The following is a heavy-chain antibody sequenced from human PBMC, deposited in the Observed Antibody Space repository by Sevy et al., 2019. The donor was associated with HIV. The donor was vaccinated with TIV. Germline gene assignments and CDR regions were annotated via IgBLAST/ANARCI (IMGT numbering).Heavy chain of an antibody. D-gene: IGHD2-2*01. J-gene: IGHJ5*02. CDR1: DGSFSGYY. CDR2: INESGIT. Sequence: SETLSLTCGVHDGSFSGYYWNWIRQLPGKGLEWIGEINESGITYYNPSLKSRVTISLDTSKKQFALKLNSVTAADTAVYFCARSPPVVVVPGAPSWFDPWGQGTLVTVSS. CDR3: ARSPPVVVVPGAPSWFDP. V-gene: IGHV4-34*01.